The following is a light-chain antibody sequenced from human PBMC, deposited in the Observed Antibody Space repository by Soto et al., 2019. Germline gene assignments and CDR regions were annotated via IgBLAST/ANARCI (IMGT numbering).Light chain of an antibody. CDR3: QQYYSYTLT. CDR1: QGISSY. V-gene: IGKV1-8*01. CDR2: AAS. J-gene: IGKJ4*01. Sequence: AIRMTQSPSSFSASTGDRVTITCRASQGISSYLAWYQQKPGKAPKLLIYAASTLQSGVPSRFSGSGSGTDFTLTISCLHSEDFETYYCQQYYSYTLTLGGGTKVDSK.